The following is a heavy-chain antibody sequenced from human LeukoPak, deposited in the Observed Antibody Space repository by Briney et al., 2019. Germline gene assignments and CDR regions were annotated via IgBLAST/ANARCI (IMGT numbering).Heavy chain of an antibody. J-gene: IGHJ4*02. CDR1: GFTFSSYW. V-gene: IGHV3-7*01. CDR3: ASAPNENYFDF. Sequence: GGSLRLSCAASGFTFSSYWMSWVRQAPGKGLEWVANINQDGSAKDYGGSVEGRFTISRDNAKNSLYLQMNSLTAEDTAVYFCASAPNENYFDFWGQGTLSPSPQ. CDR2: INQDGSAK.